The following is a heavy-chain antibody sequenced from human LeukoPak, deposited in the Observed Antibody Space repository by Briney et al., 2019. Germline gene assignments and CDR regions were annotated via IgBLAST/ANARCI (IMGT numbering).Heavy chain of an antibody. V-gene: IGHV1-69*13. CDR2: IIPMFGTA. D-gene: IGHD3-10*01. CDR3: AGTMVRGVIIAYYYYMDV. J-gene: IGHJ6*03. Sequence: SVKVSCKASGGTFSSYEISWVRQAPGQGLEWMGGIIPMFGTAKYAQKFQGRVTITADESTSTAYMELSSLRSEDTAVYYCAGTMVRGVIIAYYYYMDVWGKGTTVTISS. CDR1: GGTFSSYE.